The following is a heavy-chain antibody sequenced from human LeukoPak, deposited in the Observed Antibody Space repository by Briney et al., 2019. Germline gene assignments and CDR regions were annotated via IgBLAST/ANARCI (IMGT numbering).Heavy chain of an antibody. CDR3: ARHYYGSGSTYGMDV. CDR1: GYSFTNYW. D-gene: IGHD3-10*01. CDR2: IYPGDSDT. Sequence: AESLKISCKGSGYSFTNYWIGWVRQMPGKGLEWMGIIYPGDSDTRYSPSFQGQVTISADKSISTAYLQWSSLKASDTAMYYCARHYYGSGSTYGMDVWGQGTTLTVSS. J-gene: IGHJ6*02. V-gene: IGHV5-51*01.